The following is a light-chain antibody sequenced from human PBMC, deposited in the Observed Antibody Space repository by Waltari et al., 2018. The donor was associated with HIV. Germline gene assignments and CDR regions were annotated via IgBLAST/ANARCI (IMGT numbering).Light chain of an antibody. CDR1: SSNIGINF. J-gene: IGLJ2*01. V-gene: IGLV1-47*01. CDR3: AAWDATLRGL. Sequence: QPMLTQPPSASGTPGQRVSITCSGGSSNIGINFVYWYQQLLIYRNDQRPSGVPDRCSGSKSGTSASLAISGLRPEDEADYYCAAWDATLRGLFGGGTKLTVL. CDR2: RND.